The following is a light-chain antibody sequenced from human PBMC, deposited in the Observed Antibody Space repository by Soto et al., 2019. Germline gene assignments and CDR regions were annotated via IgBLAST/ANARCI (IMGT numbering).Light chain of an antibody. CDR3: SSYTISSTLV. J-gene: IGLJ2*01. CDR2: DVS. Sequence: QSALTPPASVSGSPGQSITISCTGTSSDVGGYNYVSWYQQHPGKAPKLIIYDVSNRPSGVSNRFSGSKSGNTASLTISGLQAEDDADYYCSSYTISSTLVFGAGTTLTVL. V-gene: IGLV2-14*03. CDR1: SSDVGGYNY.